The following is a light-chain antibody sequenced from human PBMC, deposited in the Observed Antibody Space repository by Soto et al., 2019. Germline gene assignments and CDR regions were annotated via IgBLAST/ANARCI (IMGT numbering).Light chain of an antibody. CDR1: SSDVGGYKY. V-gene: IGLV2-14*01. J-gene: IGLJ2*01. CDR3: SSYTSSSTSDLV. Sequence: QSALTQPASVSGSPGQSITISCTGTSSDVGGYKYVSWYQQYPGKAPKLMIYEVSNRPSGVSNRFSGSKSGNTASLTISGLQAEDEADYYCSSYTSSSTSDLVFGGGTQLTVL. CDR2: EVS.